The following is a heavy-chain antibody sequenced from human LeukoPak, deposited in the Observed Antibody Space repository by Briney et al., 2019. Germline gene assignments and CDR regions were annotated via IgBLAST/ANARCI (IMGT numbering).Heavy chain of an antibody. CDR1: GGSISSSGYY. CDR2: IYYSGSA. CDR3: ARHEYSGSYYGLSWFDP. J-gene: IGHJ5*02. D-gene: IGHD1-26*01. V-gene: IGHV4-39*01. Sequence: SETLSLTCTVSGGSISSSGYYWGWIRQPPGKGLEWIAGIYYSGSAYYNPSLKSRVTISVDTSKNQLSLKLSSLTAADTAVYYCARHEYSGSYYGLSWFDPWGQGTLVTVSS.